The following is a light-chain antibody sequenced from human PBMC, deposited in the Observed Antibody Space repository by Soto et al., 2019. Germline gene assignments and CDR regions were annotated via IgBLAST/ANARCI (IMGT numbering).Light chain of an antibody. V-gene: IGKV1-33*01. Sequence: DIQMTQSPSSLSASVGDRVTITCQASQDIIYYLNWYQQKPGRAPKLLIYDASNLEEGVTSRFSGSGSGTVYTFTTSRLQPEHVATYYCQQYDNLPLTFGGRTKVEI. CDR3: QQYDNLPLT. J-gene: IGKJ4*01. CDR2: DAS. CDR1: QDIIYY.